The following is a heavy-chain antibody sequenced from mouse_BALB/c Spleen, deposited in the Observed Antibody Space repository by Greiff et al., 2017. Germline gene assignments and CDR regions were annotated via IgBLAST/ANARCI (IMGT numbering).Heavy chain of an antibody. D-gene: IGHD2-14*01. V-gene: IGHV1-80*01. CDR1: GYAFSSYW. CDR2: IYPGDGDT. J-gene: IGHJ4*01. CDR3: ARRYRYVPYAMDY. Sequence: QVQLQQSGAELVRPGSSVKISCKASGYAFSSYWMNWVKQRPGQGLEWIGQIYPGDGDTNYNGKFKGKATLTADKSSSTAYMQLSSLTSEDSAVYFCARRYRYVPYAMDYWGQGTSVTVSS.